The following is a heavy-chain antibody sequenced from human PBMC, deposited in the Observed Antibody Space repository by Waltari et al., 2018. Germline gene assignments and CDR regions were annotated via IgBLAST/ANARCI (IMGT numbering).Heavy chain of an antibody. CDR3: ATVTYYYDSSGYSNFDY. CDR1: GYSFTRYW. D-gene: IGHD3-22*01. V-gene: IGHV5-51*03. Sequence: EVQLVQSGAEVKKQGESLKISCKGSGYSFTRYWIGWVSPVPGKGLEWMGIIYPGDSDTRYSPSFQGQVTISADKSISTAYLQWSSLKASDTAMYYCATVTYYYDSSGYSNFDYWGQGTLVTVSS. CDR2: IYPGDSDT. J-gene: IGHJ4*02.